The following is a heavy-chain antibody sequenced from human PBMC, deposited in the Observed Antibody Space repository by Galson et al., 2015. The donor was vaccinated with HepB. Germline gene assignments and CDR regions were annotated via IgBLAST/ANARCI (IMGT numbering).Heavy chain of an antibody. CDR3: ARRAGASGGFSFDY. J-gene: IGHJ4*02. CDR2: ILHDAHNR. CDR1: GFPFSNSA. Sequence: SLRLSCAASGFPFSNSAMHWVRQTPGKGLEWMTVILHDAHNRYYAYPVEGRFTVSRDNSKNTEYLQMNSLRPEGTAMYYCARRAGASGGFSFDYWGQGSLVTVSS. D-gene: IGHD3-10*01. V-gene: IGHV3-30*04.